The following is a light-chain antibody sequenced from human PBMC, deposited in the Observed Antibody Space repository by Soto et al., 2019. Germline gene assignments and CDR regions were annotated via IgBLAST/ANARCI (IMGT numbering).Light chain of an antibody. V-gene: IGLV2-14*01. Sequence: VLTQPASVSGSPGQSITISCTGTSSDVGGYDYVSWYQHHPGKAPKLTIYEVSNRPSGVSNRFSGSKSGNTASLTISGLQAEDEAEYYCSSYTSSSTDVFGTGTKLTVL. J-gene: IGLJ1*01. CDR3: SSYTSSSTDV. CDR1: SSDVGGYDY. CDR2: EVS.